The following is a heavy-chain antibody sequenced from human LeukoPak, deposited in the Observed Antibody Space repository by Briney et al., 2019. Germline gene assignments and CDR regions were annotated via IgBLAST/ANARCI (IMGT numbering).Heavy chain of an antibody. V-gene: IGHV4-59*01. Sequence: PSETLSLTCTVSGGSISSYYWSWIRQPPGKGLEWIGYIYYSGSTNYNPSLKSRVTISVDTSKNQFSLKLSSVTAADTAVYYCARGVLGYYGSGSYYNWFDPWGQGTLVTVSS. D-gene: IGHD3-10*01. J-gene: IGHJ5*02. CDR3: ARGVLGYYGSGSYYNWFDP. CDR1: GGSISSYY. CDR2: IYYSGST.